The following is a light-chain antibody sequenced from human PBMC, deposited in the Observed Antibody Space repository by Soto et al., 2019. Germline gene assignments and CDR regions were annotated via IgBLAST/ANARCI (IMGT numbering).Light chain of an antibody. CDR2: GAS. Sequence: EIVLTQSPATLSLSPGERATLSCRASQSVSRHLAWYQQKRSQAPRLLIYGASNRATGIPARFSGSGSGTDFTLTISSLEPEDFAVYYCQLRRDRPSITFGQGTRLE. V-gene: IGKV3-11*01. J-gene: IGKJ5*01. CDR1: QSVSRH. CDR3: QLRRDRPSIT.